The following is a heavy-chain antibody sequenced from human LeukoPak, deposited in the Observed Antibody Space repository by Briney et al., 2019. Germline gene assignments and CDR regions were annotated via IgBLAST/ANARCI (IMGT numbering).Heavy chain of an antibody. V-gene: IGHV4-30-4*01. CDR2: IYDSGTI. D-gene: IGHD3-22*01. CDR1: GGSISSGDYY. CDR3: ARDKPHYYDSSGYYANYYYYGMDV. J-gene: IGHJ6*02. Sequence: PSETLSLTCTVSGGSISSGDYYWSWIRQPPGKGLEWIGYIYDSGTIYSNPSLKSRVTISVDTSKNQFSLKLSSVTAADTAVYYCARDKPHYYDSSGYYANYYYYGMDVWGQGTTVTVSS.